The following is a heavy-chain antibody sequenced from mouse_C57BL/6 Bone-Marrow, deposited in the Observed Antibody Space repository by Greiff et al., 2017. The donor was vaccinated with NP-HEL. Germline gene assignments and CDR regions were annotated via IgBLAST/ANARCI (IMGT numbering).Heavy chain of an antibody. D-gene: IGHD1-1*01. CDR2: IDPSDSET. J-gene: IGHJ2*01. CDR3: ARGYYGSGDY. Sequence: QVQLPQPGAELVRPGSSVKLSCKASGYTFTSYWMHWVKQRPIQGLEWIGNIDPSDSETHYNQKFKDKATLTVDKSSSTAYMQLSSLTSEDSAVYYCARGYYGSGDYWGQGTTLTVSS. V-gene: IGHV1-52*01. CDR1: GYTFTSYW.